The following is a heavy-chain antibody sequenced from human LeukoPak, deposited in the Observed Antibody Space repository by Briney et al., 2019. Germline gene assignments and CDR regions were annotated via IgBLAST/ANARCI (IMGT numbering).Heavy chain of an antibody. CDR3: ARVDGYSSSWYVDY. D-gene: IGHD6-13*01. J-gene: IGHJ4*02. V-gene: IGHV4-4*07. CDR1: GGSISSYY. Sequence: SETLSLTCTVSGGSISSYYWSWIRQLAGKGLEWIGRIYTSGSTNYNPSLKSRVTISVDTSKNQFSLKLSSVTAADTAVYYCARVDGYSSSWYVDYWGQGTLVTVSS. CDR2: IYTSGST.